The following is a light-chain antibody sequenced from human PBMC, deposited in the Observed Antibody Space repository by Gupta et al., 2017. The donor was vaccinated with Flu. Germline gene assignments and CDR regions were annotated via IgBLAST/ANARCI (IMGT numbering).Light chain of an antibody. Sequence: DIVMTQSPATLSVSPGERAIFSCRASQSVRSNLAWYQQIPLQAPRLLIYGASTRATGVPARFSGSGYGTEFTLTINSRHSEDFAVYYCQQYNNWPPITFGGGTKVEIK. CDR2: GAS. CDR1: QSVRSN. V-gene: IGKV3-15*01. J-gene: IGKJ4*01. CDR3: QQYNNWPPIT.